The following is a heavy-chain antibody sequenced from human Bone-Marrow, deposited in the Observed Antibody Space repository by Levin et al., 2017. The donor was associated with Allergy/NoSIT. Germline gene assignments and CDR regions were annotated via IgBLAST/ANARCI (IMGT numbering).Heavy chain of an antibody. V-gene: IGHV3-21*01. CDR3: TRMGSKIGASDNHYYYAGLDV. Sequence: MAGGSLRLSCAASGFRFRFYRMTWVRQAPGKGLEYVAYISTSGSDIYYADSVKGRFTISRVPAKNSLYLEMSSLRAEDTAVYYCTRMGSKIGASDNHYYYAGLDVWGQGTTVTVSS. CDR1: GFRFRFYR. D-gene: IGHD1-14*01. CDR2: ISTSGSDI. J-gene: IGHJ6*02.